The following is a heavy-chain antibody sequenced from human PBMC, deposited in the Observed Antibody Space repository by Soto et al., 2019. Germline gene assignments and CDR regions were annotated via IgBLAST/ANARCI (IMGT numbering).Heavy chain of an antibody. D-gene: IGHD2-15*01. CDR2: MNPNSGNT. CDR1: GYTFTSYD. J-gene: IGHJ3*02. CDR3: ARGRDVVVAATGDAFDI. Sequence: ASVKVSCKASGYTFTSYDINWVRQATGQELEWMGWMNPNSGNTGYAQKFQGRVTMTRNTSISTAYMELSSLRSEDTAVYYCARGRDVVVAATGDAFDIWGQGTMVTVSS. V-gene: IGHV1-8*01.